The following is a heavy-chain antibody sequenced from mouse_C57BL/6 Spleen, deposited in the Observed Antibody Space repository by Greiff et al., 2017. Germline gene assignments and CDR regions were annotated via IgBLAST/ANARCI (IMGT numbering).Heavy chain of an antibody. CDR3: ARRGWDSWYFDV. CDR1: GYTFTSYW. CDR2: IYPGSGST. J-gene: IGHJ1*03. D-gene: IGHD3-3*01. Sequence: QVQLKQPGAELVKPGASVKMSCKASGYTFTSYWITWVKQRPGQGLEWIGDIYPGSGSTNYNEKFKSKATLTVDTSSSTAYMQLSSLTSEDSAVYYCARRGWDSWYFDVWGTGTTVTVSS. V-gene: IGHV1-55*01.